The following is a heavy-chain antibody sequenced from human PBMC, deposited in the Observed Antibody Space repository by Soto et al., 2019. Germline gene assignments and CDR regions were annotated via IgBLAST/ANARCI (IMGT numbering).Heavy chain of an antibody. Sequence: SETLSLTCAVYGGSFSGYYWSWIRQPPGKGLEWIGEINHSGSTNYNPSLKSRVTISVDTSKNQFSLKLSSVTAADTAVYYCARGTYYYDSSGYNGLLSYFDYWGQGTLVTVSS. D-gene: IGHD3-22*01. CDR2: INHSGST. CDR3: ARGTYYYDSSGYNGLLSYFDY. CDR1: GGSFSGYY. V-gene: IGHV4-34*01. J-gene: IGHJ4*02.